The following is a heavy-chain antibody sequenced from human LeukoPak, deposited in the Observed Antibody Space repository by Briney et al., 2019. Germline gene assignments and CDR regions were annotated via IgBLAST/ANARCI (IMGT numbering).Heavy chain of an antibody. CDR1: GCIFTSYW. D-gene: IGHD4/OR15-4a*01. CDR3: ARHGAKRQDAFDI. J-gene: IGHJ3*02. V-gene: IGHV5-51*01. CDR2: IYPGDSDT. Sequence: GAALEISWQGSGCIFTSYWIGWVRPVPGKGVGWMGIIYPGDSDTRYSPSFQGQVPISADKSISTAYLQWSSLKASDTAMYYCARHGAKRQDAFDIWGQGTMVTLSS.